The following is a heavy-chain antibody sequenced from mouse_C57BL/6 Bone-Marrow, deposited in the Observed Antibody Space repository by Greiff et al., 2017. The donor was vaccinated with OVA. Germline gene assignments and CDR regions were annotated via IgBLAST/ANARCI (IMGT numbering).Heavy chain of an antibody. D-gene: IGHD3-3*01. CDR2: INPSSGYT. J-gene: IGHJ3*01. CDR3: ANVMGQAWFAY. V-gene: IGHV1-7*01. CDR1: GYTFTSYW. Sequence: QVQLQQSGAELAKPGASVKLSCKASGYTFTSYWMHWVKQRPGQGLEWIGYINPSSGYTKYNQKFKDKATLTADKSYSTAYMQLSSLTYEDSAVYYCANVMGQAWFAYWGQGTLVTVSA.